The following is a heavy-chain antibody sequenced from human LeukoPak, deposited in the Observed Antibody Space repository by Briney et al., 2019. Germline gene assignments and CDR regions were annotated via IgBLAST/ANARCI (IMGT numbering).Heavy chain of an antibody. CDR3: AKDGVRSGYSYGTFDY. Sequence: GGSLRLSCAASGFTFSRYAMHWVRQAPGKGLEWVALMSYDGSSKYYADSVKGRFTISRDNSKNTLYLQMNSLRAEDTAVYYCAKDGVRSGYSYGTFDYWGQGTLVTVSS. V-gene: IGHV3-30-3*01. D-gene: IGHD5-18*01. J-gene: IGHJ4*02. CDR2: MSYDGSSK. CDR1: GFTFSRYA.